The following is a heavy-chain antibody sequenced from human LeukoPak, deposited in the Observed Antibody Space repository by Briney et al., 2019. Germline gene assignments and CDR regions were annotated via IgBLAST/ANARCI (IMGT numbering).Heavy chain of an antibody. J-gene: IGHJ4*02. CDR2: IYSGGTT. CDR3: ARDRQWLVFDY. D-gene: IGHD6-19*01. CDR1: GFTVSSNY. V-gene: IGHV3-53*01. Sequence: PGGSLRLSCAASGFTVSSNYMSWVRQAPGKGLESVSVIYSGGTTYYADSVKGRFTISRDDSKNTLYLQMNSLRAEDTAVYYCARDRQWLVFDYWGQGTLVTVSS.